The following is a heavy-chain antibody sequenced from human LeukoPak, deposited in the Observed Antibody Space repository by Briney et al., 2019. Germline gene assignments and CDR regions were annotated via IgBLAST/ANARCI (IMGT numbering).Heavy chain of an antibody. J-gene: IGHJ4*02. CDR1: GFTFSSYW. V-gene: IGHV3-21*01. Sequence: GGSLRLSCAASGFTFSSYWMHWVRQAPGKGLEWVSSISSSTSYIYYADSVKGRFTISRDNAKNSLYLQMNSLRAEDTAVYYCARDTTGDPDYWGQGTLVTVSS. D-gene: IGHD7-27*01. CDR2: ISSSTSYI. CDR3: ARDTTGDPDY.